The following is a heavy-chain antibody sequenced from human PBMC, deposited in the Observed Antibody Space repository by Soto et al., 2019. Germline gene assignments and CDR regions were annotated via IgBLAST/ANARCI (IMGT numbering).Heavy chain of an antibody. J-gene: IGHJ6*02. Sequence: TLSLTCTVSGGSISSYYWSWIRQPPGKGLEWIGYIYYSGSTNHNPSLKSRVTISVDTSKNQFSLKLSSVTAADTAVYYCAKDLQRWTFDYYYGMDVWGQGTTVTVSS. CDR1: GGSISSYY. V-gene: IGHV4-59*01. D-gene: IGHD1-1*01. CDR3: AKDLQRWTFDYYYGMDV. CDR2: IYYSGST.